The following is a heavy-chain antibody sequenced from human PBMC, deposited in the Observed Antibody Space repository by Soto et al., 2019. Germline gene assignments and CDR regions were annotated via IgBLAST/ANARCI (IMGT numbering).Heavy chain of an antibody. D-gene: IGHD3-22*01. Sequence: QLQLQESGPGLVKPSETLSLTCTVSGGSISSSSYYWGWIRQPPGKGLEWIGSIYYNGSTYYNPSLKSRVTISVDTSKNQFSLKLSSVTAADTAVYYCARLYYDSSGYSFDYWGQGTLVTVSS. CDR3: ARLYYDSSGYSFDY. V-gene: IGHV4-39*01. CDR2: IYYNGST. CDR1: GGSISSSSYY. J-gene: IGHJ4*02.